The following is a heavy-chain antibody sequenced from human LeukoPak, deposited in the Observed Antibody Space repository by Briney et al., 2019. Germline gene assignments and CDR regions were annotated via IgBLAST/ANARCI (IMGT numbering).Heavy chain of an antibody. D-gene: IGHD2-2*01. CDR2: IKQDGSEQ. CDR1: GFTLSTYW. J-gene: IGHJ6*03. Sequence: GGSLRLSCSASGFTLSTYWMSWVRQAPGKGLEWVANIKQDGSEQYYVDSVKGRFTISRDNAKNSLYLQMNSLRAEDTALYYCARDAYCSSTSCLYYYYYYMDGWGKGTTVTVSS. V-gene: IGHV3-7*03. CDR3: ARDAYCSSTSCLYYYYYYMDG.